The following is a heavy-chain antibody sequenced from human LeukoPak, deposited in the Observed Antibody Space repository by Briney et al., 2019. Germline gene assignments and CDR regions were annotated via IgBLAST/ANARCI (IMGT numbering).Heavy chain of an antibody. CDR1: GFTFSSYA. J-gene: IGHJ3*02. Sequence: GGSLRLSCAASGFTFSSYAMSWVRQAPGKGLEWVSAISGSGGSTYYADSVKGRFTISRDNSKNTLYLQMNSLRAEDTAVCYCAKDLSVVPAAMDPFDAFDIWGQGTMVTVSS. CDR3: AKDLSVVPAAMDPFDAFDI. V-gene: IGHV3-23*01. CDR2: ISGSGGST. D-gene: IGHD2-2*01.